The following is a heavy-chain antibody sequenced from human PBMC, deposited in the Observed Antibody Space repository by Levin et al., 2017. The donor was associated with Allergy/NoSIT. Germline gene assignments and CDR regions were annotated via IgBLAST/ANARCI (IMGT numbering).Heavy chain of an antibody. Sequence: PGGSLRLSCVASGFTFSNYGMHWVRQAPGKGLEWVAVTSYDGNAKYYADSVRGRFTISRDNSRSTLFLQMDTLRPEDTAVYYCAKDGGSCTSTGCPYFHYWGQGTLVTVSS. J-gene: IGHJ4*02. CDR2: TSYDGNAK. CDR1: GFTFSNYG. D-gene: IGHD2-2*01. V-gene: IGHV3-30*18. CDR3: AKDGGSCTSTGCPYFHY.